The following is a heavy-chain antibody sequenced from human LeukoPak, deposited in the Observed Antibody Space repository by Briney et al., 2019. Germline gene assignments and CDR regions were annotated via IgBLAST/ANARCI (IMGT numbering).Heavy chain of an antibody. D-gene: IGHD3-16*01. J-gene: IGHJ4*02. V-gene: IGHV3-66*01. CDR1: GYTVSDKP. CDR2: IYSDGST. Sequence: GGSLRLSCAASGYTVSDKPMTWVRQAAGKGLEWVSVIYSDGSTHYSESVKGRFYISRDNSKNTLYLQMNSLGAEDTAVYYCAARPDLHRGPYDYWGQGTLVTVSS. CDR3: AARPDLHRGPYDY.